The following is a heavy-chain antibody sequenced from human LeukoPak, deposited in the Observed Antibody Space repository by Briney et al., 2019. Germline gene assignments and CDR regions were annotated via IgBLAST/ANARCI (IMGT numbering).Heavy chain of an antibody. J-gene: IGHJ2*01. D-gene: IGHD5/OR15-5a*01. CDR3: ARAVGLWYFDL. CDR1: GFSFSTHD. CDR2: ISRSGDGR. V-gene: IGHV3-23*01. Sequence: GGSLRLSCAASGFSFSTHDMSWVRQAPGKGLEWVSAISRSGDGRTYADSVKGRFTISRDNSKNTLFLQMNSLRAEDTAIYYCARAVGLWYFDLWGRGSLVTVSS.